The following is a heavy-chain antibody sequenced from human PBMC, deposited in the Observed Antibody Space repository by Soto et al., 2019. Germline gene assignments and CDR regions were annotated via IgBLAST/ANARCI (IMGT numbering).Heavy chain of an antibody. J-gene: IGHJ4*02. CDR1: GGPISSTTYY. CDR2: VYYSGKT. V-gene: IGHV4-39*01. Sequence: PSETLSLTCTVSGGPISSTTYYWDWIRQPPGKGLEWIGSVYYSGKTYYNPSLKSRVIISVDTSKNQFSLRLTSVTAADTAVYYCTRSPPDYYGSSEPDFWGQGTLVTVSS. CDR3: TRSPPDYYGSSEPDF. D-gene: IGHD3-10*01.